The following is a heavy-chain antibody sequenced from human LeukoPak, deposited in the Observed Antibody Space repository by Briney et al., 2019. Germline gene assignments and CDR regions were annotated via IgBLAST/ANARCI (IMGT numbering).Heavy chain of an antibody. V-gene: IGHV3-64*04. D-gene: IGHD3-10*01. CDR1: GFTFSSYA. CDR2: ISSNGGST. CDR3: AKDRVFYYYYYGMDV. Sequence: GGSLLLSCSASGFTFSSYAMHWVRQAPGKGLEYVSAISSNGGSTYYADSVKGRFTISRDNSKNTLYLQMNSLRTEDTAVYYCAKDRVFYYYYYGMDVWGQGTTVTVSS. J-gene: IGHJ6*02.